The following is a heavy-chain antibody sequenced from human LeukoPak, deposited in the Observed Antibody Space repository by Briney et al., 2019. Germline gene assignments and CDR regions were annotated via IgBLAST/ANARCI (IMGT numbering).Heavy chain of an antibody. Sequence: GRSLRLSCAASGFTFSSYGMHWVRQAPGEGLEWVAVIWYDGSNKYYADSVKGRFTISRDNSKNTLYLQMNGLRAEDTAVYYCARGRYCSSTSCYTTWFDPWGQGTLVTVSS. V-gene: IGHV3-33*01. J-gene: IGHJ5*02. CDR3: ARGRYCSSTSCYTTWFDP. CDR1: GFTFSSYG. CDR2: IWYDGSNK. D-gene: IGHD2-2*02.